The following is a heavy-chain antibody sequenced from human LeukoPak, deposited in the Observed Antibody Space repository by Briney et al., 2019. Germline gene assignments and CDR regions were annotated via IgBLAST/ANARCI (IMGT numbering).Heavy chain of an antibody. CDR3: ARLRYCGGDCYPSYWYFDL. CDR1: GYSFTSYW. J-gene: IGHJ2*01. CDR2: IYPGDSDT. V-gene: IGHV5-51*01. D-gene: IGHD2-21*02. Sequence: GESLKISCKGSGYSFTSYWIGWVRHMPGKGLVWMGIIYPGDSDTRYSPSFQGQVTISADKSISTAYLQWSSLKASDTALYYCARLRYCGGDCYPSYWYFDLWGRGTLVTVSS.